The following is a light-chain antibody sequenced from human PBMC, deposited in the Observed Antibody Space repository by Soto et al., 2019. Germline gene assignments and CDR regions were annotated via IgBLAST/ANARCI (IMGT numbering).Light chain of an antibody. V-gene: IGKV1-5*01. CDR1: QSISSW. J-gene: IGKJ1*01. CDR2: DAS. CDR3: QQYNSYSQT. Sequence: DLQMTQSPSTLSASVGDRVTITCRASQSISSWLAWYQQKPGKAPKLLIYDASSLESGVPSRFSGSGSGTEFTLTISSLQPDDFATYYCQQYNSYSQTFGQGTKVDSK.